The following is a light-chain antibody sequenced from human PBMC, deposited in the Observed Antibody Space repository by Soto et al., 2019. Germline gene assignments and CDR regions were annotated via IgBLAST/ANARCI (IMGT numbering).Light chain of an antibody. CDR1: QSVTSN. V-gene: IGKV3-15*01. CDR2: GAS. J-gene: IGKJ1*01. CDR3: QQYNNWPRT. Sequence: EIVMTQSPATLSVSPGERATLSCRASQSVTSNLAWNQQKPGQAPRLLIYGASTRATGIPVRFSGSGSGTEFTLTISSLQSEDFAVYYCQQYNNWPRTFGQGTKVDIK.